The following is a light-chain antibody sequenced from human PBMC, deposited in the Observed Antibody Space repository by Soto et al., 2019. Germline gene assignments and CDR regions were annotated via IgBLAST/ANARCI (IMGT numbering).Light chain of an antibody. CDR1: QSVSSSY. Sequence: EIVLTQSPGILSLSPGERATLSCRASQSVSSSYLAWYQQKPGQAPRLLIYGASSRATGIPDRFSGSGSGTDFTLTISRLEPEDFAVYYCQQYGSSPRTFGKGTKVDIK. V-gene: IGKV3-20*01. J-gene: IGKJ1*01. CDR3: QQYGSSPRT. CDR2: GAS.